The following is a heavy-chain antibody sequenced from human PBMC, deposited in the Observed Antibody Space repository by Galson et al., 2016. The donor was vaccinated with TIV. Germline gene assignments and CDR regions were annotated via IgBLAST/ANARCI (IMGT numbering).Heavy chain of an antibody. CDR3: ARSRSCGGDCYYFDY. D-gene: IGHD2-21*02. CDR2: INPSGGGT. CDR1: GYTVTTYY. J-gene: IGHJ4*02. V-gene: IGHV1-46*01. Sequence: SVKVSCKAFGYTVTTYYIHWVRQGPGQGLEWMGIINPSGGGTTYAQNFQGRITMTRDTSTGTVYMALSSLRSEDTAVYYCARSRSCGGDCYYFDYWGRGTLVTVSS.